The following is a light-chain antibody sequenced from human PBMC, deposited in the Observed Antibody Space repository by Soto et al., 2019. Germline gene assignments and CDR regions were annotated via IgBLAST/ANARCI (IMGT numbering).Light chain of an antibody. CDR3: QQYNDWPLT. Sequence: EIVMTQSPVTLSVSPGERATLSCRASQSVRSNLAWYQQKPGQAPSLLIYGAFTRATGIPTRFSGTGSGTEFTLTISSLQSEDSALYYCQQYNDWPLTFGQGTKVEV. CDR1: QSVRSN. CDR2: GAF. V-gene: IGKV3-15*01. J-gene: IGKJ1*01.